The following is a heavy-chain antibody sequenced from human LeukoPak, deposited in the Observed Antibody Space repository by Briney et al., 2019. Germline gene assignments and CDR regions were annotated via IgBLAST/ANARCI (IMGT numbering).Heavy chain of an antibody. CDR1: GGTFRSYA. Sequence: GSLKVSCKASGGTFRSYAISWVRQAPGQGREWMGWMRPSISVTNYAQKFQCRVPMTRDTSISTAYMELSSLRSDDTAMYYCARDGYQLLSGQEVYHNGMDVWGQGTTAT. J-gene: IGHJ6*02. CDR3: ARDGYQLLSGQEVYHNGMDV. D-gene: IGHD2-2*01. CDR2: MRPSISVT. V-gene: IGHV1-2*02.